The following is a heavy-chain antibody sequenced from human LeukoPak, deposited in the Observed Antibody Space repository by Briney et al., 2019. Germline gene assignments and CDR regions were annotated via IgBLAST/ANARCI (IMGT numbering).Heavy chain of an antibody. D-gene: IGHD3-10*01. CDR1: EFTFSNYA. V-gene: IGHV3-23*01. CDR2: ISDSGGRT. J-gene: IGHJ4*02. Sequence: PGGSLRLSCAASEFTFSNYAMSWVRQAPGKGLEWVSAISDSGGRTYDLDSVRGRFTISRDNSKNTLYLQVNSLRAEDTAVYYCAKHFGSGTYYNFLDFWGQGTLVTVSS. CDR3: AKHFGSGTYYNFLDF.